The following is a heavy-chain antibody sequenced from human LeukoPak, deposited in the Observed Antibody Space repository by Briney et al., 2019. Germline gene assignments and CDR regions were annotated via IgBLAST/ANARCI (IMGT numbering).Heavy chain of an antibody. Sequence: SETLSLTCAVSGASVTTHYWSWIRQPPGKGLEWIGNIFYRGINSYHSSYDSSLQSRVTMSIDTSKNQVSLNLTSLNAADTAVYYCARYYYGSGSYYPFDYWGQGTLVTVSS. V-gene: IGHV4-59*02. D-gene: IGHD3-10*01. CDR2: IFYRGINSYHS. CDR3: ARYYYGSGSYYPFDY. CDR1: GASVTTHY. J-gene: IGHJ4*02.